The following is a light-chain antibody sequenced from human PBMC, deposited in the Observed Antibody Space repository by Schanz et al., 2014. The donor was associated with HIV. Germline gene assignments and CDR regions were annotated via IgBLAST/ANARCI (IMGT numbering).Light chain of an antibody. V-gene: IGLV2-14*01. J-gene: IGLJ2*01. CDR1: SSDVGYYNY. CDR2: EVY. CDR3: SSYTTSSTLV. Sequence: QSALTQPPSASGSPGQSITISCTGTSSDVGYYNYVSWYQQHPGKAPKLIIYEVYKRPSGVPNRFSGSKSANTASLTISGLQAEDEADYYCSSYTTSSTLVFGGGTKVTVL.